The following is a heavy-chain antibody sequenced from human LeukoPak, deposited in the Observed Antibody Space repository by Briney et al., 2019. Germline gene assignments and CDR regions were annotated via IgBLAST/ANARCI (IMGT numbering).Heavy chain of an antibody. Sequence: SETLSLTCTVSGGSISSSSYYWGWIRQPPGKGLEWIGSIYYSGSTYYNPSLKSRVTISVDTSKNQFSLKLSSVTAADTAVYYCAREVVAAPGTVDYWGQGTLVTVSS. J-gene: IGHJ4*01. CDR1: GGSISSSSYY. CDR2: IYYSGST. D-gene: IGHD6-13*01. V-gene: IGHV4-39*07. CDR3: AREVVAAPGTVDY.